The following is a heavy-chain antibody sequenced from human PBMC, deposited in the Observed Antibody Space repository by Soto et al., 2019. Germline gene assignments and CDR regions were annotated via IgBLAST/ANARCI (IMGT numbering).Heavy chain of an antibody. Sequence: PEESLKISCKGSGYSFTTYWIGWVRQMPGKGLEWMGIIYPGDSDTRYSPSFQGQVTISADKSISTAYLQWISLKASDTPLYYCARPAFPLTILGVVSVDAFDIWGRGSMVTVSS. CDR2: IYPGDSDT. J-gene: IGHJ3*02. D-gene: IGHD3-3*01. CDR1: GYSFTTYW. CDR3: ARPAFPLTILGVVSVDAFDI. V-gene: IGHV5-51*01.